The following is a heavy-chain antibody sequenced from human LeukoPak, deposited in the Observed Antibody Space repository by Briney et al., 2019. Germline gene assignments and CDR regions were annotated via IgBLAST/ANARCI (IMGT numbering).Heavy chain of an antibody. Sequence: SETLSLTCTVSGGSISSSSYYWGWIHQPPGKGLEWIGSIYYSGSTYYNPSLKSRVTISVDTSKNQFSLKLSPVTAADTAVYYCARRKMNYDFWSGTNWFDPWGQGTLVTVSS. D-gene: IGHD3-3*01. J-gene: IGHJ5*02. V-gene: IGHV4-39*01. CDR3: ARRKMNYDFWSGTNWFDP. CDR1: GGSISSSSYY. CDR2: IYYSGST.